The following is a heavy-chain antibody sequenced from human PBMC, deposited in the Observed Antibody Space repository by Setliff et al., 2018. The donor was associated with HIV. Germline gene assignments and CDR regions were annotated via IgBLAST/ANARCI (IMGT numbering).Heavy chain of an antibody. CDR3: ARVTPYCGGDCFDAFDI. D-gene: IGHD2-21*02. CDR2: IIPIFGTA. V-gene: IGHV1-69*05. Sequence: SVKVSCKASGGTFSSYAISWVRQAPGQGLEWMGGIIPIFGTANYAQNFQGRVTMTRNTSISTAYMELRSLRSEDTAVYFCARVTPYCGGDCFDAFDIWGQGTMVTVSS. CDR1: GGTFSSYA. J-gene: IGHJ3*02.